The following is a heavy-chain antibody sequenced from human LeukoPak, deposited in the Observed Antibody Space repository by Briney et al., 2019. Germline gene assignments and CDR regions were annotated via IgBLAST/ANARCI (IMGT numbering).Heavy chain of an antibody. CDR1: AGSISSYY. CDR2: TYTSGST. V-gene: IGHV4-4*07. J-gene: IGHJ6*03. CDR3: ARDRCDCSGGSCPYYYYYYMDV. D-gene: IGHD2-15*01. Sequence: PSETLSLTCLVSAGSISSYYWSWVRQPAGKGREWVGRTYTSGSTNYNPSLKSRVTMSVDTSKNQFSLKLSSVTAADTAVYYCARDRCDCSGGSCPYYYYYYMDVWGKGTTVTVSS.